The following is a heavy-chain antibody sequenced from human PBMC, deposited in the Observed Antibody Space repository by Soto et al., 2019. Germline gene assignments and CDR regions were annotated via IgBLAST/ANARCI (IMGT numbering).Heavy chain of an antibody. CDR1: GFTFSSYW. CDR3: ARGFPTSSWYDY. D-gene: IGHD6-13*01. CDR2: INSDGSST. J-gene: IGHJ4*02. Sequence: GGSLRLSCAASGFTFSSYWMHWVRQAPGKGLVWVSRINSDGSSTSYADSVKGRFTISRDNAKNTLYLQMNSLRAEDTAVYYCARGFPTSSWYDYWGQGTLVTVSS. V-gene: IGHV3-74*01.